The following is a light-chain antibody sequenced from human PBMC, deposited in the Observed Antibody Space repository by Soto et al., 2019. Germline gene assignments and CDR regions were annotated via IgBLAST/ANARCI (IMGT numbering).Light chain of an antibody. CDR1: QSVSSY. J-gene: IGKJ4*01. V-gene: IGKV3-11*01. Sequence: EIVLTQSPATLSLSPGERATLSCRASQSVSSYLAWYQQKRGQAPRLLIYDASNRATGVPARFSGSGSETDFTLTISSLEPEDFAVYYCQQRRDFNTFGGGTKVEIK. CDR2: DAS. CDR3: QQRRDFNT.